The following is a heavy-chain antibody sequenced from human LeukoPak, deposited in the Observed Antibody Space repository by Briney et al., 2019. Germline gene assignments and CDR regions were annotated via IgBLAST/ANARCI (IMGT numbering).Heavy chain of an antibody. D-gene: IGHD1-26*01. CDR2: IKQDGSKK. Sequence: GGSLRLSCGASGFSFSRFWMTWVRQAPGKGPEWVANIKQDGSKKYYVDSVKGRFTISRDNAKNSLYLQMSSLRAEDTAVYYCARHSGTYFDYWGQGTLVTVSS. CDR3: ARHSGTYFDY. V-gene: IGHV3-7*01. CDR1: GFSFSRFW. J-gene: IGHJ4*02.